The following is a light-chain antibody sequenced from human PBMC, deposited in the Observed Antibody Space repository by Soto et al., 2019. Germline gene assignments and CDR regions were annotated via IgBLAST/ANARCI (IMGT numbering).Light chain of an antibody. Sequence: NFMLTQPHSVSESPGKTVTISCTRSSGSIATSYVQWYRQRPGSAPTTVIYEDNQRPSGVPDRFSGSIDSSSNSASLIISGLKTEDEADYYCQSYDTSSWVFGGGTKLTVL. CDR2: EDN. CDR1: SGSIATSY. CDR3: QSYDTSSWV. V-gene: IGLV6-57*04. J-gene: IGLJ3*02.